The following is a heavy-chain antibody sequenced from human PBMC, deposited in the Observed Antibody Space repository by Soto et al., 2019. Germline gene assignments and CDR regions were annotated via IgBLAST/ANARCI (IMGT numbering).Heavy chain of an antibody. Sequence: EMQLVESGGGLVQSGGSLRLSCAASGFTFHTYWMTWVHQAPGKGLEWVGNIAQDGSETYYVDSLKGRFTISRDNAKNSLYLSMNSLRAEDTAVYYCARDPERGAFDLWGQGTRVTVSS. CDR1: GFTFHTYW. CDR2: IAQDGSET. J-gene: IGHJ3*01. CDR3: ARDPERGAFDL. V-gene: IGHV3-7*01.